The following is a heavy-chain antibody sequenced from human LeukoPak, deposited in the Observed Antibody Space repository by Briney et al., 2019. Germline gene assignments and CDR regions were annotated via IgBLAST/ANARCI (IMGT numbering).Heavy chain of an antibody. Sequence: GGSLRLSCAASGFTFSSYAMSWVRQAPGKGPEWVSAISGSGGSTYYADSVKGRFTISRDNSKNTLYLQMNSLRAEDTAVYYCAKGPRYSGSYPPDYWGQGTLVTVSS. J-gene: IGHJ4*02. D-gene: IGHD1-26*01. CDR2: ISGSGGST. V-gene: IGHV3-23*01. CDR3: AKGPRYSGSYPPDY. CDR1: GFTFSSYA.